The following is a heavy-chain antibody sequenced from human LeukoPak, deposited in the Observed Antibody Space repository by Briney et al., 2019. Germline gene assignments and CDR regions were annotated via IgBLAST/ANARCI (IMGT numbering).Heavy chain of an antibody. D-gene: IGHD4-23*01. J-gene: IGHJ3*02. Sequence: SVKVSCKASGGTFSSYAISWVRQAPGQGLEWMGRIIPIFGTANYAQKFQGRVTITTDESTSTAYMELSSLRSEDTAVYYCASTTGVFGAFDIWGQGTMVTVSS. V-gene: IGHV1-69*05. CDR2: IIPIFGTA. CDR3: ASTTGVFGAFDI. CDR1: GGTFSSYA.